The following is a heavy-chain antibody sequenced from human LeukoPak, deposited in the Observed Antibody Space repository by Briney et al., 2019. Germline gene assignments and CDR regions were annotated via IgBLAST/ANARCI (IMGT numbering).Heavy chain of an antibody. CDR2: INHSGST. CDR1: GGSFSGYY. V-gene: IGHV4-34*01. CDR3: ARGLVPGLVGSAFDI. Sequence: PSETLSLTCAVYGGSFSGYYWSWIRQPPGKGLEWIGEINHSGSTNYNPSLKSRVIISVDTSENQFSLKLSSVTAADTAVYYCARGLVPGLVGSAFDIWGQGTMVTVSS. J-gene: IGHJ3*02. D-gene: IGHD1-26*01.